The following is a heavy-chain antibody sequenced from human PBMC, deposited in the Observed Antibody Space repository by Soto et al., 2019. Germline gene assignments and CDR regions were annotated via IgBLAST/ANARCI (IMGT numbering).Heavy chain of an antibody. Sequence: QVQLQESGPGLVKPSETLSLTCTVSGGSISSYYWSWIRQPPGKGLEWIGYIYYSGSTNYNPSLKSRVTISVDTSKNQFSLKLSSVTAADTAVYYCARGMGNYDDWGQGTLVTVSS. D-gene: IGHD1-26*01. CDR2: IYYSGST. V-gene: IGHV4-59*01. J-gene: IGHJ4*02. CDR1: GGSISSYY. CDR3: ARGMGNYDD.